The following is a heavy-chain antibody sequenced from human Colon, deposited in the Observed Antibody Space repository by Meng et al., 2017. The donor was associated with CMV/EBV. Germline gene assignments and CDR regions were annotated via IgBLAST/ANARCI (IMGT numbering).Heavy chain of an antibody. CDR3: ARDQYTAMVKDGMDV. D-gene: IGHD5-18*01. Sequence: GGSLRLSCVASGFTFSNYPMYRVRQAPGKGLEWVASITGSSSHIYYADSVKGRFTISRDDARKSLYLQMNSLRAEDTAVYYCARDQYTAMVKDGMDVWGQGTTVTVSS. CDR2: ITGSSSHI. V-gene: IGHV3-21*01. CDR1: GFTFSNYP. J-gene: IGHJ6*02.